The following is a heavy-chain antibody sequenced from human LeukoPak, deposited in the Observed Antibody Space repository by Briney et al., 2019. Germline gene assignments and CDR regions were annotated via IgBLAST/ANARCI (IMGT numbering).Heavy chain of an antibody. D-gene: IGHD3-10*01. Sequence: GESLKISCKGSGYSFTSYWIGWVRQMPGKGLEWVGIIYPGDSDTRYSPSFQGQVTISADKSISTAYLQWSSLKASDTAMYYCARQAGSGSYRHYYYGMDVWGKGTTVTVSS. CDR2: IYPGDSDT. J-gene: IGHJ6*04. CDR3: ARQAGSGSYRHYYYGMDV. CDR1: GYSFTSYW. V-gene: IGHV5-51*01.